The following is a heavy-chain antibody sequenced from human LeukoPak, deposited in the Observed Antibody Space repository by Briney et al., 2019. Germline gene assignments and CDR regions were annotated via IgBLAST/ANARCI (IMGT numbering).Heavy chain of an antibody. CDR1: GFTFSSYW. CDR3: ASGWLQPYYFDY. V-gene: IGHV3-7*01. CDR2: IKQDGSEK. J-gene: IGHJ4*02. D-gene: IGHD5-24*01. Sequence: GGSLRLSCAASGFTFSSYWMSWVRQAPGKGLEWVANIKQDGSEKYYVDSAKGRFTISRDNAKNSLYLQMNSLRAEDTAVYYCASGWLQPYYFDYWGQGTLVTVSS.